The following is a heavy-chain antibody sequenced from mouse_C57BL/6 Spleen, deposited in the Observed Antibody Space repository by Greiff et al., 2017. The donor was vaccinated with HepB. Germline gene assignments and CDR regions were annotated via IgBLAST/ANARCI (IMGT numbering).Heavy chain of an antibody. CDR3: ARDRRSSGYATFAY. D-gene: IGHD3-2*02. CDR1: GFTFSSYA. CDR2: ISDGGSYT. Sequence: EVQLVESGVGLVKPGGSLKLSCAASGFTFSSYAMSWVRQTPEKRLEWVATISDGGSYTYYPDNVKGRFTISRDNAKNNLYLQMSHLKSEDTAMYYCARDRRSSGYATFAYWGQGTLVTVSA. J-gene: IGHJ3*01. V-gene: IGHV5-4*01.